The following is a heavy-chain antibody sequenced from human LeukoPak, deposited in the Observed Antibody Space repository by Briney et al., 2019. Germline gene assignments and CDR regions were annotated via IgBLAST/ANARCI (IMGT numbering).Heavy chain of an antibody. CDR3: ARGTRGSSWYNWFDP. J-gene: IGHJ5*02. D-gene: IGHD6-13*01. V-gene: IGHV4-34*01. CDR1: GGSFSGYY. CDR2: INHSGST. Sequence: SETLSLTCAVYGGSFSGYYWSWIRQPPGKGLEWSGEINHSGSTNYNPSLKSRVTISVDTSKNQFSLKLSSVTAADTAVYYCARGTRGSSWYNWFDPWGQGTLVTVSS.